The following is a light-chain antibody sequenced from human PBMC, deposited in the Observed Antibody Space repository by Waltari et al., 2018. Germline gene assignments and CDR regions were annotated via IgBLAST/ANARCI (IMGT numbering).Light chain of an antibody. Sequence: QSALTQPASVSGSPGQSITIPCTGTSSDIGDYNYVSWYQQHPGKAPKLIIYDVNSRPSGISNRFSGSKSGNTASLTISGLQAEDEADYYCSSYTSSTTGVFGGGTKLTVL. CDR1: SSDIGDYNY. CDR3: SSYTSSTTGV. V-gene: IGLV2-14*03. J-gene: IGLJ2*01. CDR2: DVN.